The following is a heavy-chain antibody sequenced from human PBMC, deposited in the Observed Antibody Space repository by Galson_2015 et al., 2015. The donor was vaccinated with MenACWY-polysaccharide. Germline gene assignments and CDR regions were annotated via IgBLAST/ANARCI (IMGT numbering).Heavy chain of an antibody. CDR1: GFTVNTR. J-gene: IGHJ4*02. Sequence: SLRLSCAASGFTVNTRMSWFRQAPGKGLEWVSVIYGRGNTYYADSVKGRFTISRDNSKNTLYLQMNSLGAEDTAMYYCARERKGNPEAEFWGQGTLVTVSS. D-gene: IGHD3-10*01. V-gene: IGHV3-53*01. CDR2: IYGRGNT. CDR3: ARERKGNPEAEF.